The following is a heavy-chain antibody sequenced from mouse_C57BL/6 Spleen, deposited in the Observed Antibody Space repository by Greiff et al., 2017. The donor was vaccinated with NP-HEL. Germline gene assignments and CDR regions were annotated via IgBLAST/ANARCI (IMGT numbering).Heavy chain of an antibody. CDR2: IWRGGST. J-gene: IGHJ4*01. D-gene: IGHD2-2*01. CDR3: AKKTGYDGLEGAMDY. CDR1: GFSLTSYG. Sequence: QVQLQQSGPGLVQPSQSLSITCTVSGFSLTSYGVHWVRQSPGKGLEWLGVIWRGGSTDYNAAFMSRLSITKDNSKSKVFFKMNSLQADDTAIYDCAKKTGYDGLEGAMDYWGQGTSVTVSS. V-gene: IGHV2-5*01.